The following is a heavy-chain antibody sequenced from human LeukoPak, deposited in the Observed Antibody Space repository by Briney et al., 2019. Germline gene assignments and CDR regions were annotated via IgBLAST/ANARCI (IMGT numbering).Heavy chain of an antibody. CDR1: GFTFSSYA. CDR3: AKVTGASGSYYAPTDY. D-gene: IGHD3-10*01. J-gene: IGHJ4*02. Sequence: GGSLRLSCAASGFTFSSYAMSWVRQAPGKGLEWVSAISGSGGSTYYADSVKGRFTISRDNSKNTLYLQMNSLRAEDTAVYYCAKVTGASGSYYAPTDYWGQGTLVTVSS. CDR2: ISGSGGST. V-gene: IGHV3-23*01.